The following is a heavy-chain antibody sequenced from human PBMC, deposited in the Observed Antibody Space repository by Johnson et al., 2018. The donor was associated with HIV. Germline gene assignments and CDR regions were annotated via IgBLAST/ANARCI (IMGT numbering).Heavy chain of an antibody. CDR3: ARETSSGYQDAFDI. CDR1: GFTFDDYA. CDR2: IKQDGSEK. J-gene: IGHJ3*02. D-gene: IGHD3-22*01. Sequence: VQLVESGGGLVQPGRSLRLSCAASGFTFDDYAMHWVRQAPGKGLEWVANIKQDGSEKYYVDSVKGRFTISRDNAKNSLYLQMNSLRAEDTAVYYCARETSSGYQDAFDIWGQGTMVTGSS. V-gene: IGHV3-7*01.